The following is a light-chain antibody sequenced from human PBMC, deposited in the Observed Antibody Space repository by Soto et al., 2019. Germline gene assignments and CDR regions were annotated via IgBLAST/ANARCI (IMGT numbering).Light chain of an antibody. Sequence: QSALTQPPSASGSPGQSVTISCTGTSSDVGGYNYVSWYQQHRGKAPKLMIYEVSKRPSGVPDRFSGSKSGNTASLTVSGLQAEDEADYYCSSYAGSNNFEVFGGGTKVTVL. V-gene: IGLV2-8*01. J-gene: IGLJ2*01. CDR2: EVS. CDR1: SSDVGGYNY. CDR3: SSYAGSNNFEV.